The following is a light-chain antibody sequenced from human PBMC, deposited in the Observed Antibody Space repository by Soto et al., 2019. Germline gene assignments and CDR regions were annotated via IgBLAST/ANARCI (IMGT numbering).Light chain of an antibody. Sequence: QSVLTQPASVSGSPGQSITISFTGTSSDVGGYNYVSWYQQHPGKAPKLMIYEVSNRPSGVSNRFSGSKSGNTASLTISGLQAEDEADYYCCSYAGSSTYVFGTGTKLTVL. J-gene: IGLJ1*01. CDR1: SSDVGGYNY. CDR3: CSYAGSSTYV. CDR2: EVS. V-gene: IGLV2-23*02.